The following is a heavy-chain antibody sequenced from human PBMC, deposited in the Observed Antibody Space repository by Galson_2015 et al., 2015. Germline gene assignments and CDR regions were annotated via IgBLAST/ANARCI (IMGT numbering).Heavy chain of an antibody. CDR2: IWYDGSNK. D-gene: IGHD3-9*01. CDR3: GRGDAGYWGCFDY. Sequence: SLRLSCAASGFTFSNYGMHWVRQAPGKGLEWVAIIWYDGSNKYYADSVKGRFTISRDNSKNTLYLQMNSLRTEDTAVYYCGRGDAGYWGCFDYWGQGTLVTVSS. V-gene: IGHV3-33*01. J-gene: IGHJ4*02. CDR1: GFTFSNYG.